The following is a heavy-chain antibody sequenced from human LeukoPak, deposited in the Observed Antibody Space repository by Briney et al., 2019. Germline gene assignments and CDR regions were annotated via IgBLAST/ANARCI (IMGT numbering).Heavy chain of an antibody. CDR2: INHSGST. V-gene: IGHV4-34*01. CDR3: ARHSRTYYDILTGPYGGYFDY. CDR1: IGSFSGYY. D-gene: IGHD3-9*01. Sequence: SETLSLTCAVYIGSFSGYYWSWIRQPPGKGLEWIGEINHSGSTNYNPSLKSRVTISVDTSKNQLSLKLSSVTAADTAVYYCARHSRTYYDILTGPYGGYFDYWGQRTLVTVSS. J-gene: IGHJ4*02.